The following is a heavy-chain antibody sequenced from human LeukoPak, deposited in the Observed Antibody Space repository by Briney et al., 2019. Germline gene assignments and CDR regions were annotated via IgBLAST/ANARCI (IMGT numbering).Heavy chain of an antibody. J-gene: IGHJ4*02. CDR2: INPNSGGT. Sequence: ASVKVSCKASGYTFTGYYMHWVRQAPGQGLEWMGWINPNSGGTNYAQKFQGRVTMTRDTSISTAYMELSRLRSDDTAVYYCARDLRYCSSTSCYPGDYWGQGTLVTVSS. CDR1: GYTFTGYY. V-gene: IGHV1-2*02. D-gene: IGHD2-2*01. CDR3: ARDLRYCSSTSCYPGDY.